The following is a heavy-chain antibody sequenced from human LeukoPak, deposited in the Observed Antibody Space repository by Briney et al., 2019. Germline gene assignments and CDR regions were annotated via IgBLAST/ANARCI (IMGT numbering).Heavy chain of an antibody. CDR3: ARRSGWYGIDY. V-gene: IGHV4-59*08. CDR1: GGSITSHY. D-gene: IGHD6-19*01. J-gene: IGHJ4*02. CDR2: IQDSGST. Sequence: NPSETLSLTCTVSGGSITSHYWTWIRQPPGKGLEWIGYIQDSGSTNYNPSLKNRVTISIDTSKGQFSLKLSSVTAADTAVYYCARRSGWYGIDYWGQGTLVTVSS.